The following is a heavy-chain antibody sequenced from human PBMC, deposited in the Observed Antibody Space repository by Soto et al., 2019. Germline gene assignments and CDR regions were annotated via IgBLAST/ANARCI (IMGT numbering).Heavy chain of an antibody. Sequence: PSETLCLTCTVSGGSISSSSFYWGWIRQPPGKGLEWIGSIYYSGSTNYNPSLKSRVTISVDTSKNQFSLKLSSVTAADTAVYYCARERRLQSGGYYYYGMDVWGQGTTVTVSS. V-gene: IGHV4-39*07. CDR3: ARERRLQSGGYYYYGMDV. CDR1: GGSISSSSFY. J-gene: IGHJ6*02. CDR2: IYYSGST. D-gene: IGHD6-25*01.